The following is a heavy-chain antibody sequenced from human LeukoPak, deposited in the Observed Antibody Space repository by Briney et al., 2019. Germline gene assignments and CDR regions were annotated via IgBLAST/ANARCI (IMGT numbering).Heavy chain of an antibody. Sequence: ASVKVSCKASGYTFTDYYIHRVRQAPGQGLEWLGWINPNSDVTNYAQNFQGRVTMTRDTSISTAYMELSSLTSDDTAVYYCARDLITSWYYYYMDVWGKGTTVTISS. D-gene: IGHD2-2*01. J-gene: IGHJ6*03. CDR3: ARDLITSWYYYYMDV. V-gene: IGHV1-2*02. CDR2: INPNSDVT. CDR1: GYTFTDYY.